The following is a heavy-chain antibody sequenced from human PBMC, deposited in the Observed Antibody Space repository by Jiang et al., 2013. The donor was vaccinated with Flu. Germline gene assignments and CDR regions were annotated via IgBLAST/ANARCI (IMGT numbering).Heavy chain of an antibody. Sequence: GLVKPSETLSLTCAVSGDSMTGYYYNWIRQPPGKGPEWVGYIYYSGTTKYNPSLKSRVTISVDTSRNEFSLKLSSVTAADTAVYYCARLSVSYYYDKGTFNIWGRGTMVTVSS. CDR2: IYYSGTT. D-gene: IGHD3-22*01. CDR1: GDSMTGYY. CDR3: ARLSVSYYYDKGTFNI. J-gene: IGHJ3*02. V-gene: IGHV4-59*08.